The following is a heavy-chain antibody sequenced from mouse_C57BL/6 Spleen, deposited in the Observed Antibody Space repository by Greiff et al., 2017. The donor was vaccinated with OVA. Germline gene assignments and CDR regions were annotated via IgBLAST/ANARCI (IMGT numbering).Heavy chain of an antibody. CDR3: ARPYDCEGYFDD. Sequence: VQLQQPGAELVRPGSSVKLSCKASGYTFTSYWMEWVKQRPGQGLEWIGNIYPCDSETHYNEKFKGKATLTVDKSSSTAYMHLSSLTSEDSAVNYGARPYDCEGYFDDWGTGTTVTVSA. D-gene: IGHD2-4*01. V-gene: IGHV1-61*01. CDR1: GYTFTSYW. CDR2: IYPCDSET. J-gene: IGHJ1*03.